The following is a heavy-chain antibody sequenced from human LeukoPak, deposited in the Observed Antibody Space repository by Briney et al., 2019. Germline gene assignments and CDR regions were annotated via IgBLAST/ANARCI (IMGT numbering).Heavy chain of an antibody. J-gene: IGHJ4*02. CDR1: GGSISSYY. V-gene: IGHV4-59*08. CDR3: ARSRQQEFHIDY. CDR2: IYYSGST. D-gene: IGHD6-13*01. Sequence: KTSETLSLTCTVSGGSISSYYWSWIRQPPGKGLEWIGYIYYSGSTNYNPSLKSRVTISVDTSKNQFSLKLSSVTAADTAVYYCARSRQQEFHIDYWGQGTLVTVSS.